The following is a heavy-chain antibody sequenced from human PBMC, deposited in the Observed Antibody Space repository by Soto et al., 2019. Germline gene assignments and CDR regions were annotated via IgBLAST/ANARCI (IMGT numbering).Heavy chain of an antibody. CDR2: ISSNGVGT. Sequence: EVQLAESGGGLAQPGGSLRLSWAASGFTLSGYAMDWVRQAPGKGLEYVSGISSNGVGTYYANSVQGRFTISRDNSKNTVYLQMGSLRPEDMAVYYCARRARPDFYYLAVWGKGTTVTVSS. V-gene: IGHV3-64*01. CDR3: ARRARPDFYYLAV. J-gene: IGHJ6*03. D-gene: IGHD6-6*01. CDR1: GFTLSGYA.